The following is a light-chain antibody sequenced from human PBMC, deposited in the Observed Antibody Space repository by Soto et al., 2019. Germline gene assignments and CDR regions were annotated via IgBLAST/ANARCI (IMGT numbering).Light chain of an antibody. Sequence: ELVMTQSPATLSVSPGERATLSCRASQSVSSDLAWYQQKPGHAPRLLIFGASSRATGIPARFSGSGSGTEFSLTISSLPSEDFAVYYCQQYNDWPITFGQGTRLEIK. CDR3: QQYNDWPIT. CDR1: QSVSSD. CDR2: GAS. J-gene: IGKJ5*01. V-gene: IGKV3-15*01.